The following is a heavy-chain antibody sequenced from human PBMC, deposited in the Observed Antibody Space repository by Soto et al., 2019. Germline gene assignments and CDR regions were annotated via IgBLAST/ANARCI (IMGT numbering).Heavy chain of an antibody. CDR1: GGSISSSSYY. CDR2: IYYSGST. D-gene: IGHD3-22*01. J-gene: IGHJ4*02. CDR3: ARAITRKVVVKNDYFAY. Sequence: PSETLSLTCTVSGGSISSSSYYWGWIRQPPGKGLEWIGSIYYSGSTYYNPSLKSRVTISVDTSKNQFSLKLSSVTAADTAVYYCARAITRKVVVKNDYFAYWAQGTLVTVSS. V-gene: IGHV4-39*07.